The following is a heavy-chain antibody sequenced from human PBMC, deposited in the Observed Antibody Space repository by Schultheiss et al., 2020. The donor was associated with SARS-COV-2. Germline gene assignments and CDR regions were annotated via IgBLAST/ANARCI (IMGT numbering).Heavy chain of an antibody. CDR1: GFAFSSYV. D-gene: IGHD3-22*01. CDR2: IGTGGDT. CDR3: ARDPGISDSSGYYFFRPYWYFDL. Sequence: GGSLRLSCAASGFAFSSYVLHWVRRAPGKGPEWVSAIGTGGDTYYADSVKGRFTISRDNAKNSLYLQMNSLRAEDTAVYYCARDPGISDSSGYYFFRPYWYFDLWGRGTLVTVSS. V-gene: IGHV3-47*02. J-gene: IGHJ2*01.